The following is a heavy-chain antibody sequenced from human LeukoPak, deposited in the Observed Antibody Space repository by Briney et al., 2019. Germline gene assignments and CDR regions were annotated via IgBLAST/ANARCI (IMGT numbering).Heavy chain of an antibody. D-gene: IGHD3-9*01. J-gene: IGHJ4*02. Sequence: SETLSLTCAVSGGSFSSSNWWSWVRQPPGKGLEWIGEIYHSGSTNYNPSLKSRVTISVDKSKNQFSLKLSSVTAADTAVYYCARADYDILTGYYSYYFDYWGQGTLVTVSS. CDR1: GGSFSSSNW. CDR3: ARADYDILTGYYSYYFDY. CDR2: IYHSGST. V-gene: IGHV4-4*02.